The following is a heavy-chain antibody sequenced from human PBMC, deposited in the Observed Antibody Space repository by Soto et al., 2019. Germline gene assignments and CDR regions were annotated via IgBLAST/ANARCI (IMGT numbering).Heavy chain of an antibody. J-gene: IGHJ4*02. D-gene: IGHD6-19*01. Sequence: QVQMVQSGAAVKKPGSSVNVSCTASGGTFSSYAISWVRQAPGQGLELMVGIIPSFGTANYAQMFQGRVTISADESTSTAYMKLSSLRSEDTAVYYCARRYSSGWYDYWGQGSLVTGYS. CDR2: IIPSFGTA. CDR1: GGTFSSYA. CDR3: ARRYSSGWYDY. V-gene: IGHV1-69*01.